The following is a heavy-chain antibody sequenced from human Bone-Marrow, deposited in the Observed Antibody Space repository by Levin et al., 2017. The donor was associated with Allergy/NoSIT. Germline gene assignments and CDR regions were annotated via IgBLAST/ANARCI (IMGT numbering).Heavy chain of an antibody. V-gene: IGHV3-11*01. CDR3: ARDGPLEFLEWLSGRSGMDYYGMDV. CDR1: GFTFSDYY. D-gene: IGHD3-3*01. Sequence: GGSLRLSCAASGFTFSDYYMSWIRQAPGKGLEWVSYISSSGSTIYYADSVKGRFTISRDNAKNSLYLQMNSLRAEDTAVYYCARDGPLEFLEWLSGRSGMDYYGMDVWGQGTTVTVSS. CDR2: ISSSGSTI. J-gene: IGHJ6*02.